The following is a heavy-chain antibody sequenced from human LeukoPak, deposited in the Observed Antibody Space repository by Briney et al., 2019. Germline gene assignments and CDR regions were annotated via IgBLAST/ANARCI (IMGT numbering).Heavy chain of an antibody. J-gene: IGHJ4*02. CDR2: INPNSGDA. CDR1: GYTLTDHY. D-gene: IGHD6-13*01. Sequence: ASVTVSCNASGYTLTDHYMHWVRQAPGQGLEWMGRINPNSGDANYAQKFQGRVTMTRDTSISTAYMELRSLRSDDTAVYYCARGAAVGQTRDYWGQGTLVTVSS. CDR3: ARGAAVGQTRDY. V-gene: IGHV1-2*06.